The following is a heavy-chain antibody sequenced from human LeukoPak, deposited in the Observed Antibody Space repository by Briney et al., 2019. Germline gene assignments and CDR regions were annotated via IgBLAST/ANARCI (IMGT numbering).Heavy chain of an antibody. CDR2: ISGYDGNT. D-gene: IGHD2-8*01. CDR3: ARESSNGWFDP. V-gene: IGHV1-18*01. J-gene: IGHJ5*02. Sequence: ASVRVSCKTSGYTFSRFGISWVRQAPGQGLEWMGWISGYDGNTNYPQRLQGRVTIATDTSTSTAYMELGNLRSDDTAVYYCARESSNGWFDPWGQGTLVTVSS. CDR1: GYTFSRFG.